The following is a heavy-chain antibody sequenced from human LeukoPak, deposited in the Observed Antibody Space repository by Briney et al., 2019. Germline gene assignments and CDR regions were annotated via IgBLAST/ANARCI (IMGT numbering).Heavy chain of an antibody. Sequence: GGSLRLSCVASGYTFSSHGLTWVRQAPGKGLEWVSTINGAGVNTYYAETVKGRFTISRDNSKNTLYLQMHSLRAEDTAIYYCAKVTVCYGCYLDYWGQGTLVTVS. CDR3: AKVTVCYGCYLDY. V-gene: IGHV3-23*01. D-gene: IGHD3-16*01. CDR2: INGAGVNT. CDR1: GYTFSSHG. J-gene: IGHJ4*02.